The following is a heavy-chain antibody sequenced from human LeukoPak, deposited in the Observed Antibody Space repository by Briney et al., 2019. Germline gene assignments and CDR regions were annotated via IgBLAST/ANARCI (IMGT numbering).Heavy chain of an antibody. CDR3: ARAGSGYSFDY. CDR2: TSNSGST. V-gene: IGHV4-59*01. CDR1: GDSISSYY. J-gene: IGHJ4*02. D-gene: IGHD3-22*01. Sequence: KPSETLSLTCTVSGDSISSYYWNWIRQPPGKGLEWIGYTSNSGSTNNNPSLKSRLTISIDTSKNQFSLRLNSVTAADTAVYYCARAGSGYSFDYWGQGKLVTVSS.